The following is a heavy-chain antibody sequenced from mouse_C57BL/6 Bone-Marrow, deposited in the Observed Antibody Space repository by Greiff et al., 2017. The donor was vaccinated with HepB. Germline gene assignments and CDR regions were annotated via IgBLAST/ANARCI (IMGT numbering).Heavy chain of an antibody. Sequence: EVKLVESGGGLVQSGRSLRLSCATSGFTFSDFYMEWVRQAPGKGLEWIAASRNKANDYTTEYSASVKGRFIVSRDTSQSILYLQMNALRAEDTAIYYCARDMDDYPCMDYWGQGTSVTVSS. V-gene: IGHV7-1*01. J-gene: IGHJ4*01. CDR3: ARDMDDYPCMDY. D-gene: IGHD2-4*01. CDR2: SRNKANDYTT. CDR1: GFTFSDFY.